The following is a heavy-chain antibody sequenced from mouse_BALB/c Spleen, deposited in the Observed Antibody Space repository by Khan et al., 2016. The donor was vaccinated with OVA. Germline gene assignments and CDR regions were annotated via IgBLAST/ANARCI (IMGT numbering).Heavy chain of an antibody. CDR3: TRDRFDY. V-gene: IGHV1-7*01. J-gene: IGHJ2*01. CDR1: GYTFTTYW. CDR2: INPTSGYT. Sequence: VQLQQSGAERAKPGASVKMSCKASGYTFTTYWMHWVKQRPGQGLEWIGYINPTSGYTDYNEKFKDRATLSADKSSSTAYMQLSSLTSEDSAVYYCTRDRFDYWGQGTTLTVSS.